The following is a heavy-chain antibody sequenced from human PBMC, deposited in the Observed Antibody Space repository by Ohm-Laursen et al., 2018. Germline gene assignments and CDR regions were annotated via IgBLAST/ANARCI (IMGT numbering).Heavy chain of an antibody. CDR2: IKEDGSEK. CDR1: GFSFSSYW. Sequence: SLRLSCAASGFSFSSYWMNWVRQAPGKGLEWVANIKEDGSEKNYVDSVKGRFTISRDNGKNSLYLQMNSLRAEDTAVYYCVKDAGGTYDYWGQGPWSPSPQ. J-gene: IGHJ4*02. CDR3: VKDAGGTYDY. V-gene: IGHV3-7*01.